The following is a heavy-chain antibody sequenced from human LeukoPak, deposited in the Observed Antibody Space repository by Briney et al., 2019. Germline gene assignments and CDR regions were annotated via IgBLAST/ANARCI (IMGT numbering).Heavy chain of an antibody. Sequence: GGSLRLSCAASGFTFTHYAMSWVRQAPGKGLEWVSAISGSGGSTYYADSVKGRFTISRDNSKNTLYLQMDSLRAEDTAVYYYAKDRYSSSWQTYYFDYWGQGTLVTVSS. CDR1: GFTFTHYA. J-gene: IGHJ4*02. D-gene: IGHD6-13*01. CDR2: ISGSGGST. CDR3: AKDRYSSSWQTYYFDY. V-gene: IGHV3-23*01.